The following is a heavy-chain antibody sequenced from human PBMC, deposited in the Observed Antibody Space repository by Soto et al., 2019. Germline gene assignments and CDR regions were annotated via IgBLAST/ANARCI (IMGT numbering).Heavy chain of an antibody. V-gene: IGHV3-23*01. CDR2: ISGSSNTT. D-gene: IGHD6-6*01. J-gene: IGHJ4*02. Sequence: VQLLESGGGLVQPGGSLRLSCAASGFTFHTYTMTWVLQAPGKGLERVSGISGSSNTTYYADSVKGRFTISRDNSKNTLYLQMNSLRADDTAVYYCAKDRGAPRQPFYWGQGTLVTVSS. CDR3: AKDRGAPRQPFY. CDR1: GFTFHTYT.